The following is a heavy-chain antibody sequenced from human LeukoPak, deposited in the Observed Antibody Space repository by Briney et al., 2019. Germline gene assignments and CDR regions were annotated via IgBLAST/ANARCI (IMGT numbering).Heavy chain of an antibody. CDR1: GGTFSSYA. CDR2: VIPIFATA. J-gene: IGHJ6*02. V-gene: IGHV1-69*13. D-gene: IGHD5-18*01. CDR3: ARDRAAMVYSYYGMDV. Sequence: SVKVSCKASGGTFSSYAISWVRQAPGQGLEWVGGVIPIFATANYAQKFQGRVTITADESTSTAHMELSSLGSEDTAVYYCARDRAAMVYSYYGMDVWGQGTTVTVSS.